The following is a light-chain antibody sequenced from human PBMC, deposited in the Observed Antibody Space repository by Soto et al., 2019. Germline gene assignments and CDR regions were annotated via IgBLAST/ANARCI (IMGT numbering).Light chain of an antibody. CDR1: SADIGNSY. V-gene: IGLV1-51*01. J-gene: IGLJ3*02. CDR2: DNN. CDR3: GSWQSGLSLWV. Sequence: QSVLTQPPSMSAAPGQNVTISCSGSSADIGNSYISWYQQLPGTVPKLLIYDNNKRPSGIPDRFSASKSGASATLGITGLQTGDEADYYCGSWQSGLSLWVFGGGTKVTVL.